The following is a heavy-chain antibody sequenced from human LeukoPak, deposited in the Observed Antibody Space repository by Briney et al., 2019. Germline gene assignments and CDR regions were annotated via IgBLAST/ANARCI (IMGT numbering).Heavy chain of an antibody. CDR2: IYSGGST. J-gene: IGHJ3*02. CDR3: ARAGSMVRSYAFDI. D-gene: IGHD3-10*01. V-gene: IGHV3-53*01. CDR1: GFTVSSNY. Sequence: GGSLRLSCAASGFTVSSNYMSWVRQAPGKGLEWVSVIYSGGSTYYADSVKGRFTISRDNSKNTLYLQMNSLRAEDTAVYYCARAGSMVRSYAFDIWGQGTMVTVSS.